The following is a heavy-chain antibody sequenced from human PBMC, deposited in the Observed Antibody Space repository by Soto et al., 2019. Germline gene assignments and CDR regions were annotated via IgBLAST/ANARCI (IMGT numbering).Heavy chain of an antibody. J-gene: IGHJ2*01. CDR2: ISGSGGST. CDR3: TKAPVVWGSSWYFDL. V-gene: IGHV3-23*01. CDR1: GFKFSNSA. D-gene: IGHD7-27*01. Sequence: GALRLSCAASGFKFSNSAMTWVRQAPGKGLECVSSISGSGGSTYYADSVKGRFTISRDNSKNTLYLQMNIVGAEDTAVYYCTKAPVVWGSSWYFDLWGRGTLVTVSS.